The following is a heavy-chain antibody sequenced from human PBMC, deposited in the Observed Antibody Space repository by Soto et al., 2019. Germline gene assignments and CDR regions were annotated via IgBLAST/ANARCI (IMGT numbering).Heavy chain of an antibody. Sequence: QMRLVESGGGVVQPGRSLRLSCAASGFYLTTFGMHWVRQAPGQGLEWVALISYDGNDKEYADSVKGRFTISRDNSQKTLSLQMNSLRVEDTAIYYCARGSGWLQFFSGGQGTLVTVSS. CDR3: ARGSGWLQFFS. CDR2: ISYDGNDK. V-gene: IGHV3-33*01. J-gene: IGHJ4*02. CDR1: GFYLTTFG. D-gene: IGHD3-10*01.